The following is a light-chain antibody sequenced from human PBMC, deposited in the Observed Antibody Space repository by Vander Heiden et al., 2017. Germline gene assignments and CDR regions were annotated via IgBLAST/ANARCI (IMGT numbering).Light chain of an antibody. V-gene: IGKV3-15*01. CDR2: GAS. Sequence: EIVMTQSPATLSVCPGESATRSCRASQSVSSNLAWYQQKAGQAPRLLIYGASTRATGIPARFSGSGSGTYFTLTISSLQSEDFAVYYWQQCNNWPRTFGQGTKVEIK. CDR1: QSVSSN. J-gene: IGKJ1*01. CDR3: QQCNNWPRT.